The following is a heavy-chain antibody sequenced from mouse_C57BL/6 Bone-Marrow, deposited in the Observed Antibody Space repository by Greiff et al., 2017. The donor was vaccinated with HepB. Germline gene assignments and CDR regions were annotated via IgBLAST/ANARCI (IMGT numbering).Heavy chain of an antibody. CDR2: ISYDGSN. Sequence: EVQVVESGPGLVKPSQSLSLTCSVTGYSITSGYYWNWIRQFPGNKLEWMGYISYDGSNNYNPSLKNRISITRDTSKNQFFLKLNSVTTEDTATYYCANYYGSSYVASWFAYWGQGTLVTVSA. J-gene: IGHJ3*01. D-gene: IGHD1-1*01. V-gene: IGHV3-6*01. CDR1: GYSITSGYY. CDR3: ANYYGSSYVASWFAY.